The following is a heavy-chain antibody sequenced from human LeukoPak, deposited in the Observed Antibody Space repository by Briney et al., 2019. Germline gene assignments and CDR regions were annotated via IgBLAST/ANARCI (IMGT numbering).Heavy chain of an antibody. J-gene: IGHJ6*04. Sequence: PGGSLRLSCAASGFTFSSYSMNWVRQAPGKGLEWVSSISSSSSYIYYADSVKGRFTISRDNAKNSLYLQMNSLRAEDTAVYYRARVGYDLFYEWYGMDVWGKGTTVTVSS. CDR1: GFTFSSYS. V-gene: IGHV3-21*01. CDR3: ARVGYDLFYEWYGMDV. D-gene: IGHD5-12*01. CDR2: ISSSSSYI.